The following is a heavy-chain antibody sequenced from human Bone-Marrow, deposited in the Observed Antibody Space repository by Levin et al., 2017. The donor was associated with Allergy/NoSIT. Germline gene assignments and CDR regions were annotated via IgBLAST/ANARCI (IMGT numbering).Heavy chain of an antibody. J-gene: IGHJ6*02. D-gene: IGHD5-12*01. Sequence: SETLSLTCTVSGGSISSSSYYWGWIRQPPGKGLEWIGTIYYSGSTYYNPSLKSRVTISIDMSKNQFSLKLSSVTTADTAVYYCAREVAYDGPSDYSGMDVWGQGTTVTVSS. CDR1: GGSISSSSYY. CDR2: IYYSGST. V-gene: IGHV4-39*07. CDR3: AREVAYDGPSDYSGMDV.